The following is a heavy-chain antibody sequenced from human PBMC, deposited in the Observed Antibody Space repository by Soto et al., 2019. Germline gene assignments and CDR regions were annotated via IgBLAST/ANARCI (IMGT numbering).Heavy chain of an antibody. D-gene: IGHD1-26*01. CDR3: ARLEATGYYYGMDV. Sequence: GASVKVSCKASGGTFSSYAISWVRQAPGQGLEWMGGIIPIFGTANYAQKFQGRVTITADKSTSTAYMELSSLRSEDTAVYYCARLEATGYYYGMDVWGQGTTVTVSS. J-gene: IGHJ6*02. CDR1: GGTFSSYA. V-gene: IGHV1-69*06. CDR2: IIPIFGTA.